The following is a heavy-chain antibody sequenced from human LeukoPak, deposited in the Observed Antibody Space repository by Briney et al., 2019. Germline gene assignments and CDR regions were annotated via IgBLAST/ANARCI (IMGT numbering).Heavy chain of an antibody. D-gene: IGHD3-9*01. Sequence: GGSLRLSCAASGFTFSHAWMSWVRQAPGKGLEWVGRIKSKTDGGTTDYAAPVKGRFTISRDDSKNTLYLQMNSLKTEDTAVYYCTADYDILTGYYPIVDYWGQGTLVTVSS. V-gene: IGHV3-15*01. CDR3: TADYDILTGYYPIVDY. J-gene: IGHJ4*02. CDR2: IKSKTDGGTT. CDR1: GFTFSHAW.